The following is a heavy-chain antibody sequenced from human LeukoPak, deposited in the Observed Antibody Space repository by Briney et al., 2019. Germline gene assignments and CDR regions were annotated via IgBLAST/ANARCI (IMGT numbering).Heavy chain of an antibody. CDR2: ISAYNGNT. CDR3: ARAPRPTMTDY. CDR1: GGTFTSYA. D-gene: IGHD3-22*01. Sequence: ASVKVSCKASGGTFTSYAISWGRQAPGQGLEWMGWISAYNGNTNYAQKLQGRVTMTTDTSTSTAYMELRSLRSDDTAVYYCARAPRPTMTDYWGQGTLVTVSS. J-gene: IGHJ4*02. V-gene: IGHV1-18*01.